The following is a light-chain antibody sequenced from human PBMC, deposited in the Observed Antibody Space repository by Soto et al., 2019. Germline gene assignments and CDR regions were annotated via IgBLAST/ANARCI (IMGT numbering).Light chain of an antibody. V-gene: IGKV1-5*01. CDR2: DAS. CDR3: QQYNSYWT. CDR1: QSVNHW. J-gene: IGKJ1*01. Sequence: DIQMTHYPSTLSASVGEGVAVSCRASQSVNHWLAWYQRKPGKAPKLLIHDASTLESGIPSRFSGSGSGTEFTLTISSLQPDDFATYYCQQYNSYWTFGQGTKVDIK.